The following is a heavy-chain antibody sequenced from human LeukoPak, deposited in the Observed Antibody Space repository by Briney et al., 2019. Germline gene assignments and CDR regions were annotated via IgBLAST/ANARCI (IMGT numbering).Heavy chain of an antibody. J-gene: IGHJ3*02. Sequence: PGGSLRLSCAASGFTFSSYWMHWVRQPPGKGLEWIGEINHSGSTNYNPSLKSRVTISVDTSKNQFSLKLSSVTAADTAVYYCASYSSGWYFYAFDIWGQGTMVTVSS. CDR3: ASYSSGWYFYAFDI. CDR1: GFTFSSYW. V-gene: IGHV4-34*01. D-gene: IGHD6-19*01. CDR2: INHSGST.